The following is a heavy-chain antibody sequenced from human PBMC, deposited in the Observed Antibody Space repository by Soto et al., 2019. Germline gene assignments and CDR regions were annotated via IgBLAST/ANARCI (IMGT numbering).Heavy chain of an antibody. V-gene: IGHV3-23*01. J-gene: IGHJ2*01. CDR3: AKRRGEGYFDL. CDR1: GFTFRNYD. D-gene: IGHD3-10*01. Sequence: GGSLRLSCAVSGFTFRNYDLTWVRQAPGKGLEWVSAIGGTSGSTYYADSVKGRFTISRDNSKNTLSLQMSRLRAEDTAVYYCAKRRGEGYFDLWGRGTLVTVSS. CDR2: IGGTSGST.